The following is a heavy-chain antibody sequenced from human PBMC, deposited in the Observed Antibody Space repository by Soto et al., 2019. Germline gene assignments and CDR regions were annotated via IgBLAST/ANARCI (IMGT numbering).Heavy chain of an antibody. CDR3: ARDGYGDYGY. J-gene: IGHJ4*02. Sequence: GASVKVSCKASGYTFTSYAMNWVRQAPGQGLEWMGWISTYNGNTNYAQKLQGRVTMTRDTSTSIAYMELRDLRSDDTAVYYCARDGYGDYGYWGQGSLVTVSS. CDR1: GYTFTSYA. D-gene: IGHD4-17*01. V-gene: IGHV1-18*01. CDR2: ISTYNGNT.